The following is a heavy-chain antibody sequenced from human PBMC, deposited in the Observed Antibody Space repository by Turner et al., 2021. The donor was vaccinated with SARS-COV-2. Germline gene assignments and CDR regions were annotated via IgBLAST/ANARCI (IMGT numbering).Heavy chain of an antibody. Sequence: EVQLVESGGGLVQPGGSLRLSGAASGFTCSSYDMHWVRQATGKGREWVSAIGTAGYTYYPGSVKGRFTISRENAKNSLYLQMNSLRAGDTAVYYCARGLFRYGYYYGMDVWGQGTTVTVSS. CDR2: IGTAGYT. V-gene: IGHV3-13*01. CDR3: ARGLFRYGYYYGMDV. J-gene: IGHJ6*02. CDR1: GFTCSSYD. D-gene: IGHD5-18*01.